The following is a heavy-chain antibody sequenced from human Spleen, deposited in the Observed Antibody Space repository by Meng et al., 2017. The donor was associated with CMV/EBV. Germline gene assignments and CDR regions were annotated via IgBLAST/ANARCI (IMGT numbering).Heavy chain of an antibody. CDR3: ASTPYYDSSGYYDY. Sequence: SRGTFSSYAISWVRQAPGQGLEWMGGIIPIFGTANYAQKFQGRVTITTDESTSTAYMELSSLRSEDTAVYYCASTPYYDSSGYYDYWGQGTLVTVSS. D-gene: IGHD3-22*01. V-gene: IGHV1-69*05. CDR1: RGTFSSYA. CDR2: IIPIFGTA. J-gene: IGHJ4*02.